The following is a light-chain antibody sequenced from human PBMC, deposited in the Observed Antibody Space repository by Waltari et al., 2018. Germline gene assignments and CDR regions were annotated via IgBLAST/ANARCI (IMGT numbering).Light chain of an antibody. CDR3: QQYYTDLVA. J-gene: IGKJ4*01. V-gene: IGKV4-1*01. Sequence: DIVMTQFPDSLAVPLGERATINCKSSQSLLHRSNNKNYLAWFQQKPGQPPKLLIYWASTREYGVHDRFSGSGSGTDFTLTISRLQPEDVGLYYCQQYYTDLVAVGGGTRVEIK. CDR2: WAS. CDR1: QSLLHRSNNKNY.